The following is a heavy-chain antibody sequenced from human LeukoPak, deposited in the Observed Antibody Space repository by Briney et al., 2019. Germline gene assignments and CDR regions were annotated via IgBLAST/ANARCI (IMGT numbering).Heavy chain of an antibody. Sequence: SETLSLTCTVSGGSISSGGYYWSWIRQHPXXXXXXXXXXXXXGSTYYNPSLKSRVTISVDTSKNQFSLKLSSVTAADTAVYYCARAPLIAAAGTFNYYYGMDVWGQGTTVTVSS. J-gene: IGHJ6*02. V-gene: IGHV4-31*03. CDR1: GGSISSGGYY. D-gene: IGHD6-13*01. CDR3: ARAPLIAAAGTFNYYYGMDV. CDR2: XXXXGST.